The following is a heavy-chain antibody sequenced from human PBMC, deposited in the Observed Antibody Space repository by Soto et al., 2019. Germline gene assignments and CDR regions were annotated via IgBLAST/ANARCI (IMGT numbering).Heavy chain of an antibody. J-gene: IGHJ6*02. CDR1: GDSVSSSSC. CDR3: VRSVPAATWQYSGMDV. CDR2: IYHSGTF. D-gene: IGHD2-2*01. V-gene: IGHV4-4*02. Sequence: QVRLQESGPGLVEPSGTLSLTCAVSGDSVSSSSCWSWVRQAPGKGLEWIGEIYHSGTFNYNPSLASRVSVSVDKSRNQLSMDLKSVTAADTAVYYCVRSVPAATWQYSGMDVWGQGTTVTVSS.